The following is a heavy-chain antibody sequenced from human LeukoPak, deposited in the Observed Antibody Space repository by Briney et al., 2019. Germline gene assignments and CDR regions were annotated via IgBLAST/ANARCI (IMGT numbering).Heavy chain of an antibody. D-gene: IGHD5-12*01. V-gene: IGHV3-21*01. Sequence: GGSLRLSCAASGFTFSSYSMNWVRQAPGKGLEWVSSISSSSSYIYYADSVKGRFTISRDNAKNSLYLQMNSLRAEDTAVYYCARSVVAADFDYWGQGTLVTVSS. CDR2: ISSSSSYI. J-gene: IGHJ4*02. CDR3: ARSVVAADFDY. CDR1: GFTFSSYS.